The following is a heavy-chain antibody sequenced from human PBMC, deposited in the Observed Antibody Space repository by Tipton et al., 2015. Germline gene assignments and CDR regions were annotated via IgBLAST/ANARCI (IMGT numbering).Heavy chain of an antibody. CDR3: ARGHYVSRMDV. D-gene: IGHD3-10*01. CDR2: VYFSGTT. CDR1: GGPITSSAYY. Sequence: TLSLTCTVSGGPITSSAYYWGWIRQPPGKGLEWIGSVYFSGTTYYNPSLKSRVTISMDPSKNHFSLKLSSVTAADTAVYYCARGHYVSRMDVWGQGTTVTVSS. J-gene: IGHJ6*02. V-gene: IGHV4-39*07.